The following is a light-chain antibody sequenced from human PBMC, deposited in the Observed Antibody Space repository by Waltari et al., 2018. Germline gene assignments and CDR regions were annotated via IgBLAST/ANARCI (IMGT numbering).Light chain of an antibody. CDR1: QDVVTY. CDR2: DAA. Sequence: VLTQSPATLSLSPGERAPLSCRASQDVVTYLAWYQQGPGQAPRLLIYDAATRATGIPARFSGSGSGTDFTLTIDSLDPEDSAVYFCQQRSNWPPTFGQGTRLEIK. V-gene: IGKV3-11*01. CDR3: QQRSNWPPT. J-gene: IGKJ5*01.